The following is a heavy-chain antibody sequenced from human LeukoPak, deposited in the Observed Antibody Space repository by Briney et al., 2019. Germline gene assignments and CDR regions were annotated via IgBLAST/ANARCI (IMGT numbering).Heavy chain of an antibody. CDR3: ARESRGWYGGNSAAFDY. CDR1: GGSISSYY. Sequence: PSETLSLTCTVSGGSISSYYWSWIRQPPGKGLEWIGYIYYSGSTNYNPSLKSRVTISVDTTKNQFSLKLSSVTAADTAVYYCARESRGWYGGNSAAFDYWGQGTLVTVSS. CDR2: IYYSGST. J-gene: IGHJ4*02. V-gene: IGHV4-59*01. D-gene: IGHD4-23*01.